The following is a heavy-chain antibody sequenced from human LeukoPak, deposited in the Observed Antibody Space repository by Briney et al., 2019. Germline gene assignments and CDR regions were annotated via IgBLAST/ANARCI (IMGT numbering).Heavy chain of an antibody. Sequence: GASVKVSCKASGYTFTGYYMHWVRQAPGQGLEWMGWINPNSGGTNYAQKFQGRVTMTRDTSISTAYMELSRLRSDDTAVYYCARDPATLWFGERARYYFDYWGQGTLVTVS. J-gene: IGHJ4*02. CDR3: ARDPATLWFGERARYYFDY. CDR1: GYTFTGYY. CDR2: INPNSGGT. D-gene: IGHD3-10*01. V-gene: IGHV1-2*02.